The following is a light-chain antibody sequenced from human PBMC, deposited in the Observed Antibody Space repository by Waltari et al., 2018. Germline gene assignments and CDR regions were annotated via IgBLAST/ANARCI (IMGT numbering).Light chain of an antibody. CDR1: QSISFN. Sequence: EIVMTQSPATLSVSPGERATLSCRASQSISFNLAWYQQKPGQAPRLLIYGASTRASGIPGRFSGSGSGTDFSLTISSLQSEDFAVYFCQQYNTGPPCTFGQGTKVEVK. V-gene: IGKV3-15*01. J-gene: IGKJ1*01. CDR2: GAS. CDR3: QQYNTGPPCT.